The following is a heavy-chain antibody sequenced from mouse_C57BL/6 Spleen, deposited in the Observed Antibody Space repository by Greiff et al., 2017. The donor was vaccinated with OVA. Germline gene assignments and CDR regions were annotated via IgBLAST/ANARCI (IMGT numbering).Heavy chain of an antibody. CDR2: IYPRSGNT. CDR3: ARWDGYDERDYYAMDY. CDR1: GYTFTSYG. J-gene: IGHJ4*01. Sequence: QVQLKQSGAELARPGASVKLSCKASGYTFTSYGISWVKQRTGPGLEWIGEIYPRSGNTYSNEKFKGKANLTADKSSSTAYMELRSLTSEDSAVYFCARWDGYDERDYYAMDYWGQGTSVTVSS. V-gene: IGHV1-81*01. D-gene: IGHD2-2*01.